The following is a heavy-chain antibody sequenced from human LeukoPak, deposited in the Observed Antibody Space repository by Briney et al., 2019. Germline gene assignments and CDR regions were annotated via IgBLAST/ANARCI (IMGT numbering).Heavy chain of an antibody. Sequence: GESLRLSCAASGFTFNTYSMNWLRQAPGKGLELVSYISSSSTYLYYADSLKGRFTISRDNAKNSLYLQMNSLRAEDTAVYYCVSGGSAFDFWGQGTMVTLSS. D-gene: IGHD3-16*01. CDR3: VSGGSAFDF. J-gene: IGHJ3*01. V-gene: IGHV3-21*01. CDR2: ISSSSTYL. CDR1: GFTFNTYS.